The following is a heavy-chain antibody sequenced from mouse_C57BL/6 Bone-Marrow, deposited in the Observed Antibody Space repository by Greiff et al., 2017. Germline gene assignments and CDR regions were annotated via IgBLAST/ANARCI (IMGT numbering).Heavy chain of an antibody. Sequence: EVKLQESGPELVKPGASVKIPCKASGYTFTDYNMDWVKQSHGKSLEWIGDINPNNGGTIYNQKFKGKATLTVDQSSSTAYMELRSLTSEDTAVYYCARSMDYWGQGTSVTVSS. CDR3: ARSMDY. V-gene: IGHV1-18*01. J-gene: IGHJ4*01. CDR1: GYTFTDYN. CDR2: INPNNGGT.